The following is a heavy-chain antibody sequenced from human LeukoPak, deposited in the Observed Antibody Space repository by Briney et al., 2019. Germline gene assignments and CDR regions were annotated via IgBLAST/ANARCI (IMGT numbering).Heavy chain of an antibody. V-gene: IGHV1-69*05. D-gene: IGHD3-22*01. CDR1: GGTFSSCA. CDR3: ASLEVYDSRGYYYRFQH. J-gene: IGHJ1*01. CDR2: IIPIFGTA. Sequence: ASVKVSCKASGGTFSSCAISWVRQAPGQGLEWMGGIIPIFGTANYAQKFQGRVTITTDESTSTAYMELSSLRSEDTAVYYCASLEVYDSRGYYYRFQHWGQGTLVTVSS.